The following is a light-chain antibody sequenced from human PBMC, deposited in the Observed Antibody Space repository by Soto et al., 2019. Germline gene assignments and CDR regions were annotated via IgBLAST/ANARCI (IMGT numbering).Light chain of an antibody. V-gene: IGLV2-11*01. Sequence: PARAHLGSGSRAHGHAVTITYTETSSDIGGYNYVSWYQQHPGKAPKLMIYTVTKRPSGVPDRFSGSKSDNTASLTISGLQADDEADYYCCSYAGSSSYVFGTGTKVTVL. CDR1: SSDIGGYNY. CDR3: CSYAGSSSYV. J-gene: IGLJ1*01. CDR2: TVT.